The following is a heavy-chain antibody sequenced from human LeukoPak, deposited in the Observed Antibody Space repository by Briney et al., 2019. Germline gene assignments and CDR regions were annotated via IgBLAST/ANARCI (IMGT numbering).Heavy chain of an antibody. V-gene: IGHV4-38-2*02. CDR1: GYSISSGYY. CDR3: ARGFRGSFYVWDAFHI. CDR2: IYRSGNT. J-gene: IGHJ3*02. Sequence: WETLSLTCSVSGYSISSGYYWGWIRQPPGKGLEWIGSIYRSGNTDYNPSLKSRVTISRDTSKNQFSLNLSSVTAADTAVYYCARGFRGSFYVWDAFHIWGQGTMVTVSS. D-gene: IGHD1-26*01.